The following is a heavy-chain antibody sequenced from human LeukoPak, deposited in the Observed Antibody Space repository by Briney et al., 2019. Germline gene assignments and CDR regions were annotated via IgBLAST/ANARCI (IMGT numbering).Heavy chain of an antibody. Sequence: GGSLRLSCAASGFTFSSYSMNWVRQAPGKGLEWVSSISSSSSYIYYADSVKGRFTISRDNAKNSLYLQMNSLRAEDTAVYYCARDMGIAAAGRYYYYYYGMDVWGQGTTVTVS. J-gene: IGHJ6*02. V-gene: IGHV3-21*01. CDR2: ISSSSSYI. CDR1: GFTFSSYS. D-gene: IGHD6-13*01. CDR3: ARDMGIAAAGRYYYYYYGMDV.